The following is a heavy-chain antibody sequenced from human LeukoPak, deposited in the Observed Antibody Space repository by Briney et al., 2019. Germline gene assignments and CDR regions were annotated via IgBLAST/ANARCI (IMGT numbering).Heavy chain of an antibody. CDR3: VRDPSSGAVDY. V-gene: IGHV1-2*02. CDR1: GYTFTGYY. D-gene: IGHD6-19*01. J-gene: IGHJ4*02. CDR2: INPNSGGT. Sequence: ASVKVSCKASGYTFTGYYMHCVRQAPGQGLEWVGWINPNSGGTNYAQNFQGRVTMTRDTSISTAYMELSRLRSDDTAVYYCVRDPSSGAVDYWGQGTLVTVSS.